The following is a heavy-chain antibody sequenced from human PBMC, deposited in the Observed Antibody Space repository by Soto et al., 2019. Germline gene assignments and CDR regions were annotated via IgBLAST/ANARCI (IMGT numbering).Heavy chain of an antibody. V-gene: IGHV3-21*01. Sequence: GGSLRLSCAASGFTFSSYSMNWVRQAPGKGLEWVSSISSSSSYIYYADSVKGRFTISRDNAKNSLYLQMNSLRAEDTAVYYCARSGWFDYYYGMDVWGQGTTVTVS. CDR1: GFTFSSYS. D-gene: IGHD6-19*01. CDR3: ARSGWFDYYYGMDV. J-gene: IGHJ6*02. CDR2: ISSSSSYI.